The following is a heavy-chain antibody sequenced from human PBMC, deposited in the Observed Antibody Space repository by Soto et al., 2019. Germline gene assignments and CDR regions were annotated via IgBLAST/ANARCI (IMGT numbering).Heavy chain of an antibody. CDR2: YDPEDGET. Sequence: ASVKVSCPVSGYTLPELSVHWVRQAPGKGLEWMAAYDPEDGETIYAQKFQGRVTMTGDTSTDTAYIEVSGLRSEDTAVYYCATGLPRVGDTFVTWGKGTLVTV. CDR1: GYTLPELS. J-gene: IGHJ5*02. CDR3: ATGLPRVGDTFVT. D-gene: IGHD1-26*01. V-gene: IGHV1-24*01.